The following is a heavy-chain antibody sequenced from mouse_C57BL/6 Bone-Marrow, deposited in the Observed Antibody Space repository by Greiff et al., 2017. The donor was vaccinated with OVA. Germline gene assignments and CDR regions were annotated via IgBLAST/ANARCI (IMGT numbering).Heavy chain of an antibody. J-gene: IGHJ3*01. CDR1: GYTFTSYW. CDR3: AREDYYGSSLAY. CDR2: IHPNSGST. Sequence: QVQLQQPGAELVKPGASVKLSCKASGYTFTSYWMHWVKQRPGQGLEWIGMIHPNSGSTNYNEKFKSKATLTVDKSSSTAYMQLSSLTSEDSAVYYCAREDYYGSSLAYWGQGTLVTVSA. V-gene: IGHV1-64*01. D-gene: IGHD1-1*01.